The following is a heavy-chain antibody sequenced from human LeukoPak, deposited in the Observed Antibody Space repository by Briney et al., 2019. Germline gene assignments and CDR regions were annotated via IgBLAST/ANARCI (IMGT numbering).Heavy chain of an antibody. CDR3: ATRPPGESYVPYFDY. CDR1: GGSVSFDTYF. V-gene: IGHV4-61*01. D-gene: IGHD2-2*01. J-gene: IGHJ4*02. Sequence: NSSETLSLTCTVSGGSVSFDTYFWSWIRQPPGKGLEWIGYIYYSGNTNYNPSLKSRVTISVDTYKNQFSLRLSSSMTEDTAVDYCATRPPGESYVPYFDYWGQGIPVTVSS. CDR2: IYYSGNT.